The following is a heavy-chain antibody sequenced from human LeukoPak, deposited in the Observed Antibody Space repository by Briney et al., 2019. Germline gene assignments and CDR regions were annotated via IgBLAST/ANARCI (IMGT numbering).Heavy chain of an antibody. V-gene: IGHV1-69*01. CDR1: GGTFSSYA. D-gene: IGHD3-9*01. CDR2: IIPIFGTA. CDR3: ARGAVRYFDWLNWFDP. Sequence: GASVKVSCRASGGTFSSYAISWVRQALGQGLEWMGGIIPIFGTANYAQKFQGRVTITADESTSTAYMELSSLRSEDTAVYYCARGAVRYFDWLNWFDPWRQGTLVTVSS. J-gene: IGHJ5*02.